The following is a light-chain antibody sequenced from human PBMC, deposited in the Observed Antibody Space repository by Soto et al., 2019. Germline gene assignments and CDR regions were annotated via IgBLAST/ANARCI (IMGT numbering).Light chain of an antibody. CDR1: QSASNSY. Sequence: EIVLTQSPGTLSLSPGERATLSCRASQSASNSYLAWYQQKPVQAPRLLIYGDSSRATGIPDRFSASGSETDFTPSIIRLEPEDFAVYFCQHYGGSPGFTFGPGTKVEIK. J-gene: IGKJ3*01. V-gene: IGKV3-20*01. CDR2: GDS. CDR3: QHYGGSPGFT.